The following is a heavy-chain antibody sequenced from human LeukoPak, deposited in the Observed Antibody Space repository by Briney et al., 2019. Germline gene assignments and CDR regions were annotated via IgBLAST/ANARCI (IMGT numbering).Heavy chain of an antibody. Sequence: PGGSLRLSCAASEFSVGSNYMTWVRQAPGKGLEWVSIISGSGRDTYYADSVKGRFTISRDKSKNTLYLQMNSLRAEDTAVYYCAKRKRYFDWLLFRYYFDYWGQGTLVTVSS. CDR3: AKRKRYFDWLLFRYYFDY. CDR1: EFSVGSNY. D-gene: IGHD3-9*01. CDR2: ISGSGRDT. V-gene: IGHV3-23*01. J-gene: IGHJ4*02.